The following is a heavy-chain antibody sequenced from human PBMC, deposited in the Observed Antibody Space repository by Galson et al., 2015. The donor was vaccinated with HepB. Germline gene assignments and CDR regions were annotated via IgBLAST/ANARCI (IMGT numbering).Heavy chain of an antibody. CDR2: ISYDGSNK. J-gene: IGHJ3*02. V-gene: IGHV3-30-3*01. Sequence: SLRLSCAASGFTFSSYAMHWVRQAPGKGLEWVAVISYDGSNKYYADSVKGRFTISRDNSKNTLYLQMNSLRAEDTAVYYCARSGYYYDSSGYPDAFDIWGQGTMVTVSS. CDR1: GFTFSSYA. CDR3: ARSGYYYDSSGYPDAFDI. D-gene: IGHD3-22*01.